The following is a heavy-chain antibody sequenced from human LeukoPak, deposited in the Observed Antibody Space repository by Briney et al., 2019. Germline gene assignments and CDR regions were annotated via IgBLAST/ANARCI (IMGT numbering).Heavy chain of an antibody. CDR2: ISYDGSNK. Sequence: QAGGSLRLSCAASGFTFSSYAMHWVRQAPGKGLEWVAVISYDGSNKYYADSVKGRFTISRDNSKNTLYLQMNSLRAEDTAVYYCARSYYYDSSGDYWGQGTLVTVSS. J-gene: IGHJ4*02. V-gene: IGHV3-30-3*01. D-gene: IGHD3-22*01. CDR3: ARSYYYDSSGDY. CDR1: GFTFSSYA.